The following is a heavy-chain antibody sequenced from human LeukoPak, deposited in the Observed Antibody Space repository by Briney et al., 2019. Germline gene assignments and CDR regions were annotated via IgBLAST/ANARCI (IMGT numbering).Heavy chain of an antibody. CDR3: ARSPRRESTYYYYYYMDV. V-gene: IGHV3-30*04. CDR2: ISYDGSNK. CDR1: GFTFSSYA. Sequence: PGGSLRLSCAASGFTFSSYAMHWVRQAPGKGLEWVAVISYDGSNKYYADSVKGRFTISRDNSKNTLYLQMNSLRAEDTAVYYCARSPRRESTYYYYYYMDVWGKGTTVTVSS. J-gene: IGHJ6*03.